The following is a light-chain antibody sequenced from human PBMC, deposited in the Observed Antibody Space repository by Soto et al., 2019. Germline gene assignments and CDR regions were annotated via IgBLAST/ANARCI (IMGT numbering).Light chain of an antibody. CDR2: EVN. Sequence: QSALTQPASVSGSPGQSITVSCTGTSSDVGAYKYVSWYQQHPGKAPKLMIYEVNNRPSGVSNRFSGSKSGNTASLTISGLQAEDEADYYCSSYTSDFRRVFGTGTKLHRP. CDR1: SSDVGAYKY. J-gene: IGLJ1*01. CDR3: SSYTSDFRRV. V-gene: IGLV2-14*01.